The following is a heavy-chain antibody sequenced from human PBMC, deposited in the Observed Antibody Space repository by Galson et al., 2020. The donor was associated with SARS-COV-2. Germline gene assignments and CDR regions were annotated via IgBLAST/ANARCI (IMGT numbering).Heavy chain of an antibody. J-gene: IGHJ6*02. CDR3: AGRSTRYSSGWYSYYGMDV. CDR1: GYSFTRYW. D-gene: IGHD6-19*01. CDR2: IYPGDSDT. Sequence: GESLKIYCQGSGYSFTRYWIGWVRQLPGHGLEWMGIIYPGDSDTSYSPSSQGQVTISADKSISTAYLQWSSLKAADTAMYYCAGRSTRYSSGWYSYYGMDVWGQGTTVTVSS. V-gene: IGHV5-51*01.